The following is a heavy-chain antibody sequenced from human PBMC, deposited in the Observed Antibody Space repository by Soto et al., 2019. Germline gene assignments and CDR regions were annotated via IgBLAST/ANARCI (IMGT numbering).Heavy chain of an antibody. Sequence: QVQLVQSGAEVKKPGASVTVSCKASGYRFSDYYLHWVRQAPGQGPEWMGWMNPNSGDTKYAQKFKGRVTMTRDTSVRTAFMELNWLKSDDTALYYCARESGGATATLYYYYFYMDVWGIGTTVTVSS. J-gene: IGHJ6*03. D-gene: IGHD5-12*01. V-gene: IGHV1-2*02. CDR1: GYRFSDYY. CDR2: MNPNSGDT. CDR3: ARESGGATATLYYYYFYMDV.